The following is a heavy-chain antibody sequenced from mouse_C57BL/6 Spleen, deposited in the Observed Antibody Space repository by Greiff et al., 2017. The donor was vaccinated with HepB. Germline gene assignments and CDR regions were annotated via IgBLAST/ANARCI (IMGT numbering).Heavy chain of an antibody. CDR2: IWRGGST. V-gene: IGHV2-5*01. CDR1: GFSLTSYG. D-gene: IGHD2-2*01. Sequence: QVQLQQSGPGLVQPSQSLSITCTVSGFSLTSYGVHWVRQSPGKGLEWLGVIWRGGSTDYNAAFMSRLSITKDNSKSQVFFKMNSLQADDTAICYCAKGRNPPYGYPMDYWGQGTSVTVSS. CDR3: AKGRNPPYGYPMDY. J-gene: IGHJ4*01.